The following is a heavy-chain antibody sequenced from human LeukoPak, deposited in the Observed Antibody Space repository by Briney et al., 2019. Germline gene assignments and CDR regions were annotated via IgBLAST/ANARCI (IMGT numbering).Heavy chain of an antibody. Sequence: SETLSLTCTVSGGSISGYYWNWIRQPPGKGLEWIGHIYYSGSTNYNPSLKSRVTISVDTSKTQFSLKLSSVTAADTAVYYCARAWGFFDYWGQGTLVTVSS. D-gene: IGHD7-27*01. CDR2: IYYSGST. J-gene: IGHJ4*02. V-gene: IGHV4-59*01. CDR3: ARAWGFFDY. CDR1: GGSISGYY.